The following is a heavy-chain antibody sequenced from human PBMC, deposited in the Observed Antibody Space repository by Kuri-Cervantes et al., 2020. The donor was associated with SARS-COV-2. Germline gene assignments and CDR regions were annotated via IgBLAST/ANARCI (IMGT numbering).Heavy chain of an antibody. D-gene: IGHD6-6*01. V-gene: IGHV4-39*07. J-gene: IGHJ4*02. CDR3: ARGGIGRIAARLVDY. CDR1: GGSISSSSYY. CDR2: IYYSGST. Sequence: SETLSLTCTVSGGSISSSSYYWGWIRQPPGKGLEWIGSIYYSGSTYYNPSLKSRVTISVDTSKNQFSLKLSSVTAADTAVYYCARGGIGRIAARLVDYWGQGTLVTVSS.